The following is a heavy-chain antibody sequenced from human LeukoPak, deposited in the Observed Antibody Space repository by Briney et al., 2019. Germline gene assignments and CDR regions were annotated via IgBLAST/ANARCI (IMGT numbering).Heavy chain of an antibody. V-gene: IGHV3-30*18. CDR1: GFTFSSYG. Sequence: PGRSLRLSCAASGFTFSSYGMHGVRQAPGKGLEWVAVISYDGSNKYYADSVKGRFTISRDNSKNTLYLQMNSLRAEDTAVYYCAKEDVVGANFDYWGQGTLVTVSS. CDR2: ISYDGSNK. CDR3: AKEDVVGANFDY. D-gene: IGHD1-26*01. J-gene: IGHJ4*02.